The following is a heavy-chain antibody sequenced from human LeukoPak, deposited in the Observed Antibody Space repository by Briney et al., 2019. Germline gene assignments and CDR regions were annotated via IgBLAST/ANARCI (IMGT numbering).Heavy chain of an antibody. CDR3: AKDRSADSSGSHFDY. V-gene: IGHV3-30*02. Sequence: PGGSLRLSCAASGFTFSSYGMHWVRQAPGKGLEWVAFIRYDGSNKYYADSVKGRFTISRDNSKDTLYLQMNSLRAEDTAVYYCAKDRSADSSGSHFDYWGQGTLVTVSS. CDR1: GFTFSSYG. CDR2: IRYDGSNK. J-gene: IGHJ4*02. D-gene: IGHD6-19*01.